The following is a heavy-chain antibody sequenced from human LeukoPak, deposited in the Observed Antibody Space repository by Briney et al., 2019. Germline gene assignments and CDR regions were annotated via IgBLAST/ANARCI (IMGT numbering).Heavy chain of an antibody. V-gene: IGHV3-49*03. CDR3: TRDGLLDHDYVWGSYRPEFGY. J-gene: IGHJ4*02. D-gene: IGHD3-16*02. CDR2: IRSKAYGGTT. Sequence: GGSLRLSCTASGFTFGDYAMSWFRQAPGKGLEWVGFIRSKAYGGTTEYAASVKGRFTISRDDSKSIAYLQMNSLKTEDTAAYCCTRDGLLDHDYVWGSYRPEFGYWGQGTLVTVSS. CDR1: GFTFGDYA.